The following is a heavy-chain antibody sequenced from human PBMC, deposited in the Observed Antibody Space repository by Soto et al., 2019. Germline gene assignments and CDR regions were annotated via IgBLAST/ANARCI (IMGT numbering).Heavy chain of an antibody. D-gene: IGHD4-17*01. Sequence: SVKVSCKASGGTFSTFGISWVRQAPGQGLEWMGGIIPFFGTARYSQKFEDRITITADESTNTVYMDLRSLTSEDTAIYYCAKSAPMDAGDKYYYDFWGQGALVTVSS. CDR2: IIPFFGTA. V-gene: IGHV1-69*13. CDR1: GGTFSTFG. CDR3: AKSAPMDAGDKYYYDF. J-gene: IGHJ4*02.